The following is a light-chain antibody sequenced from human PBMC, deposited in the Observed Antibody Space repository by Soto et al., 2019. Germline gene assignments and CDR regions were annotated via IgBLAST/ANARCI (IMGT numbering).Light chain of an antibody. J-gene: IGLJ1*01. Sequence: QSVLNQPASASGSPGQSIAMSSTGTTSDVGTHNFVSWYQQHPGKAPKLIIYDVSNRPSGVSDRFFGSKSGNTASLTISGLQAEDEADYYCSSFTTTNTYVFGTGTKVTVL. CDR1: TSDVGTHNF. V-gene: IGLV2-14*03. CDR3: SSFTTTNTYV. CDR2: DVS.